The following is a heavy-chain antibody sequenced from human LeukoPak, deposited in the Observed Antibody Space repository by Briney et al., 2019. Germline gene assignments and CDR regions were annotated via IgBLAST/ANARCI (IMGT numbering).Heavy chain of an antibody. J-gene: IGHJ4*02. CDR1: GFTFSSYA. V-gene: IGHV3-23*01. D-gene: IGHD3-10*01. Sequence: GGSLRLSCAASGFTFSSYAMSWVRQAPGKGPEWVSAISGSGGSTYYADSVKGRFTISRDNSKNTLYLQMNSLRAEDTDVYYCAKDLSKSRITMVRGVPSPSDYWGQGTLVTVSS. CDR3: AKDLSKSRITMVRGVPSPSDY. CDR2: ISGSGGST.